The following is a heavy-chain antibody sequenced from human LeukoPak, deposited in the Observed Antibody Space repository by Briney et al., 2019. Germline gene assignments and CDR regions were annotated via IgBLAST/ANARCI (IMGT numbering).Heavy chain of an antibody. Sequence: ASVKVSCKASGYTFTNYDINWVRQATGQGLEWMGWMNPNSGNTGYAQKFQGRVTMTSNTSISTAYMELSSLRSDDTAVYYCARGVSYDWLYWGQGTLVTVSS. J-gene: IGHJ4*02. CDR2: MNPNSGNT. CDR1: GYTFTNYD. CDR3: ARGVSYDWLY. V-gene: IGHV1-8*01. D-gene: IGHD5-12*01.